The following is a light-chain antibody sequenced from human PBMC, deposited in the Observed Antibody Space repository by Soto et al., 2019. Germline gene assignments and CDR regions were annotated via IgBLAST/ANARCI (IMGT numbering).Light chain of an antibody. CDR3: QHYNSYSEA. V-gene: IGKV1-5*01. Sequence: EIQMSQHPSNLSAPVGDRVTITCRASQSISTWLAWYQQKPGKAPKLLIYDASSLKSGVPSRFSASGSGTEFTLTISSLQPDDFATYYCQHYNSYSEAFGQRTKVDIK. CDR2: DAS. CDR1: QSISTW. J-gene: IGKJ1*01.